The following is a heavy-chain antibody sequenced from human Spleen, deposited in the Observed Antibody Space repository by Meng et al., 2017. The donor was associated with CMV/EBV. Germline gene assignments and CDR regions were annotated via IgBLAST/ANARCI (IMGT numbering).Heavy chain of an antibody. J-gene: IGHJ4*02. V-gene: IGHV1-18*01. CDR2: ISTQNGNT. CDR1: GYTFLTYG. D-gene: IGHD1-26*01. Sequence: ASGYTFLTYGMSWMRPAPGQGLEWMGWISTQNGNTNYAKKFQDRLTMTTDPSTSTVYMELRSLRSDDTAVYFCARDRGTYLAYFDYWGQGTLVTVSS. CDR3: ARDRGTYLAYFDY.